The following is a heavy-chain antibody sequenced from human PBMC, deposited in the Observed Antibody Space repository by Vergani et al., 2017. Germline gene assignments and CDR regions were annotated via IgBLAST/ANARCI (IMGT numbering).Heavy chain of an antibody. CDR1: GFTFSSYW. CDR3: ARIHLRFLEHGWGRDYYYMDV. D-gene: IGHD3-3*01. V-gene: IGHV3-7*01. CDR2: IKQDGSEK. Sequence: EVQLVESGGGLVQPGGSLRLSCAASGFTFSSYWMSWVRQAPGKGLEWVANIKQDGSEKYYVDSVKGRFTISRDNAKNSLYLQMNSLRAEDTAVYNCARIHLRFLEHGWGRDYYYMDVWGKGTTVTVSS. J-gene: IGHJ6*03.